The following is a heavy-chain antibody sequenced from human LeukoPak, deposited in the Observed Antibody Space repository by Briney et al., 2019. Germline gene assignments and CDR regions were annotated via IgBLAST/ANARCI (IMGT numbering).Heavy chain of an antibody. V-gene: IGHV1-18*01. CDR2: ITPYNGNT. D-gene: IGHD3-3*01. J-gene: IGHJ4*02. CDR3: ARDGSAGATYYDFWSCFDY. Sequence: ASVKVSCKASGYTFIGYSISWVRQAPGHGLEWMGWITPYNGNTNYVQNFQGRVTITADESTSAAYMELSSLRSEDTAVYYCARDGSAGATYYDFWSCFDYWGQGTLVTVSS. CDR1: GYTFIGYS.